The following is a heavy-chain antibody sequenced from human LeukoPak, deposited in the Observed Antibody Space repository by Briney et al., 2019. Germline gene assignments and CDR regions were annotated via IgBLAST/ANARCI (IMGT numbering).Heavy chain of an antibody. Sequence: GGSLRLSCAASGFTFNSFAMNWVRQTPGKGLVWVSRINSDGINTSYADSVKGRFTISRDNAKNSLYLQMNSLRAEDTAVYYCARVLHKRNYDSSVYYGYWGQGTLVTVSS. CDR2: INSDGINT. V-gene: IGHV3-74*01. CDR1: GFTFNSFA. J-gene: IGHJ4*02. CDR3: ARVLHKRNYDSSVYYGY. D-gene: IGHD3-22*01.